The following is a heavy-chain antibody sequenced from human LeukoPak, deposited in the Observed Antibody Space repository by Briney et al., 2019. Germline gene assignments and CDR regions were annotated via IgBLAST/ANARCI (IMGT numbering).Heavy chain of an antibody. CDR2: TRGSGSGMGSGN. CDR1: GFAFSDFS. Sequence: GGSLRLSCAASGFAFSDFSMNWVRQAPGKGLEWVANTRGSGSGMGSGNYYAVFVKGRFTISRDDAKNSLYLQMNSLRAEDTAFYYCARDDNWGFDYWGQGALVTVSS. D-gene: IGHD7-27*01. CDR3: ARDDNWGFDY. V-gene: IGHV3-21*05. J-gene: IGHJ4*02.